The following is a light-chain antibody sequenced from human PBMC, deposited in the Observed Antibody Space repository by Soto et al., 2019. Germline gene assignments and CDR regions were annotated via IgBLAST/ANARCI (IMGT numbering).Light chain of an antibody. Sequence: TVMTQSPGTLSVSLGERATLSCMASQSVSIHLAWYQQKPGQAPRLLIYDTSSRATGIPARFSGSGSGTEFTLTISSLQSEDFAVYYCQQYSNWPPITFGQGTRLEI. CDR1: QSVSIH. J-gene: IGKJ5*01. V-gene: IGKV3-15*01. CDR3: QQYSNWPPIT. CDR2: DTS.